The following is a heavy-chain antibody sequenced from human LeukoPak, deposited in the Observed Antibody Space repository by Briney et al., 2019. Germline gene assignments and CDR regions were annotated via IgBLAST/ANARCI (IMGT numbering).Heavy chain of an antibody. CDR3: ARDGDLLWFGELSSSNWFDP. CDR1: GYTVTSYA. J-gene: IGHJ5*02. CDR2: INAGNGNT. V-gene: IGHV1-3*01. Sequence: ASVKVSCKASGYTVTSYAMHWVRRAPGQRLEWMGWINAGNGNTKYSQKFQGRVTITRDTSASTAYMELSSLRSEDTAVYYCARDGDLLWFGELSSSNWFDPWGQGTLVTVSS. D-gene: IGHD3-10*01.